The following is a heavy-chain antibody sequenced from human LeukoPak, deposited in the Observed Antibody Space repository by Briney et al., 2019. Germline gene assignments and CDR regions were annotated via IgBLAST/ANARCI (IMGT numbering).Heavy chain of an antibody. CDR2: IKQDGSEK. CDR1: GFTFSSYW. J-gene: IGHJ6*02. D-gene: IGHD4-23*01. CDR3: VRDSGYGGNSYDYYGMDV. Sequence: GGSLRLSCAASGFTFSSYWMSWVRQAPGKGLEWVANIKQDGSEKYYVDSVKGRFTISRDYAKNSLYLQMNSLRAEDTAVYYCVRDSGYGGNSYDYYGMDVWGQGTTVTVSS. V-gene: IGHV3-7*04.